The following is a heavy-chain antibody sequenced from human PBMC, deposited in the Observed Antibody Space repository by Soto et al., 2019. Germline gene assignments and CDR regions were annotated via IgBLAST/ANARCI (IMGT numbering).Heavy chain of an antibody. CDR3: ARVCGVPVAGTLDF. J-gene: IGHJ4*02. D-gene: IGHD6-19*01. Sequence: EVQLVESGGGLVQPGGSLRLSCAASVFTFSSYSMNWVRQAPGKGLEWVSYISSGSSTIYYADSVKGRFTISRDNAKNSLYLQMTSLRAEDTAVYYGARVCGVPVAGTLDFWGQGTLVTVSS. CDR1: VFTFSSYS. V-gene: IGHV3-48*01. CDR2: ISSGSSTI.